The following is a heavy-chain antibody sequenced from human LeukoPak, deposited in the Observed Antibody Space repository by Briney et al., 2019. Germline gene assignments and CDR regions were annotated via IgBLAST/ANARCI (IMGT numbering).Heavy chain of an antibody. CDR2: IRYDGSNK. Sequence: GGSLRLSCAASGFTFSSYGMHWVRQAPGKGLEWVAFIRYDGSNKYYADSVKGRFTISRDNSKNTLYLQMNSLRAEDTAVYYCAKEVVVVVAATKPPNWFDPWGQGTLVTVSS. CDR3: AKEVVVVVAATKPPNWFDP. D-gene: IGHD2-15*01. J-gene: IGHJ5*02. CDR1: GFTFSSYG. V-gene: IGHV3-30*02.